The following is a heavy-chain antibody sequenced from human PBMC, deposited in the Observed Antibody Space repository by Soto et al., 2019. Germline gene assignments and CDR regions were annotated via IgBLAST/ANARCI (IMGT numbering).Heavy chain of an antibody. J-gene: IGHJ4*02. CDR2: ISSSGSTI. CDR1: GFTFSDYY. D-gene: IGHD5-12*01. Sequence: GGSLRLSCAASGFTFSDYYMSWTRQAPGKGLEWVSYISSSGSTIYYADSVKGRFTISRDNAKNSLYLQMNSLRAEDTAVYYCARVSSEDSGYDFDYWGQGTLVTLSS. CDR3: ARVSSEDSGYDFDY. V-gene: IGHV3-11*01.